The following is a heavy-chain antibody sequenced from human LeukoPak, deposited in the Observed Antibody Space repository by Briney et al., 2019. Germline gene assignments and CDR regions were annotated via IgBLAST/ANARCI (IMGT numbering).Heavy chain of an antibody. V-gene: IGHV1-18*04. Sequence: ASVKVSCKASGYTFTGYYMHWVRQAPGQGLEWMGWISAYNGNTNYAQKLQGRVTMTTDTSTSTAYMELRSLRSDDTAVYYCARDGSLRPPRTKPYGSGSYYISDYYYYYYMDVWGKGTTVTVSS. D-gene: IGHD3-10*01. CDR3: ARDGSLRPPRTKPYGSGSYYISDYYYYYYMDV. CDR1: GYTFTGYY. CDR2: ISAYNGNT. J-gene: IGHJ6*03.